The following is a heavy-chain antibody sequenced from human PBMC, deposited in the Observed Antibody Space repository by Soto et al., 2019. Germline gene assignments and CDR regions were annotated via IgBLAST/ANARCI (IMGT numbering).Heavy chain of an antibody. CDR3: AREARVLYGSGSTYYYYYMDV. Sequence: GGSLRLSCAASGFTFSSYWMSWVRQAPGKGLEWVANIKQDGSEKYYVDSVKGRFTISRDNAKNSLYLQMNSLRAEDTAVYYCAREARVLYGSGSTYYYYYMDVWGKGTTVTVSS. D-gene: IGHD3-10*01. J-gene: IGHJ6*03. V-gene: IGHV3-7*01. CDR2: IKQDGSEK. CDR1: GFTFSSYW.